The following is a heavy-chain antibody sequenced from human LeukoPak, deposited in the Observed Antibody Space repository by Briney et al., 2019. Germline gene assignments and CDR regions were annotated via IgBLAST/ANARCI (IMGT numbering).Heavy chain of an antibody. V-gene: IGHV3-23*01. CDR2: ISGSGGST. D-gene: IGHD2-2*01. J-gene: IGHJ4*02. Sequence: GGSLRLSCAASGFTFSSYAMSWVRQAPGKGLEWVSAISGSGGSTYYADSVKGRFIISRDNSKNTLYLQMNSLRAEDTAVYYCATLVPAAIFVDYWGQGTLVTVSS. CDR3: ATLVPAAIFVDY. CDR1: GFTFSSYA.